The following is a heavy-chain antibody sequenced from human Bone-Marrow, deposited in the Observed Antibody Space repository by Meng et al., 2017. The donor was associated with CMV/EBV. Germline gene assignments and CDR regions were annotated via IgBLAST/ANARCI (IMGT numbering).Heavy chain of an antibody. Sequence: GESLKISCAASGFTFSDYYMSWIRQAPGKGLEWVSYISSSGSTIYYADSVKGRFTISRDNAKNSLYLQMNSLRAEDTAVYYCARSRTGENGAGYYGMDVWGQGTTVTFSS. J-gene: IGHJ6*02. V-gene: IGHV3-11*04. D-gene: IGHD6-19*01. CDR3: ARSRTGENGAGYYGMDV. CDR2: ISSSGSTI. CDR1: GFTFSDYY.